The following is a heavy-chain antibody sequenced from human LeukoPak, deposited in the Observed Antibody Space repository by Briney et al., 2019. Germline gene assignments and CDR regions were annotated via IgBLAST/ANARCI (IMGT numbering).Heavy chain of an antibody. Sequence: QPGGSLRLSCAASGFTFSSYEMNWVRQAPGKGLEWVSYISSSGSTIYYADSVKGRFTISRDNAKNSLYLQMNSLRAEDTAVYYCARGGITMVRGVTEFDYWGQGTLVTASS. CDR2: ISSSGSTI. CDR1: GFTFSSYE. V-gene: IGHV3-48*03. J-gene: IGHJ4*02. CDR3: ARGGITMVRGVTEFDY. D-gene: IGHD3-10*01.